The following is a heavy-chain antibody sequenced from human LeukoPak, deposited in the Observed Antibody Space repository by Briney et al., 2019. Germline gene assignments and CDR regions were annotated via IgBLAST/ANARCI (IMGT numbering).Heavy chain of an antibody. J-gene: IGHJ4*02. CDR2: IYHSGSA. V-gene: IGHV4-30-2*01. CDR1: GGSISSGGYS. CDR3: ARGGHSGYDETFDY. Sequence: SQTLSLTCAVSGGSISSGGYSWSWIRQPPGKGLEWIGYIYHSGSAYYNPSLKSRVTISVDRSKNQFSLKLSSVTAADTAVYYCARGGHSGYDETFDYWGQGTLVTVSS. D-gene: IGHD5-12*01.